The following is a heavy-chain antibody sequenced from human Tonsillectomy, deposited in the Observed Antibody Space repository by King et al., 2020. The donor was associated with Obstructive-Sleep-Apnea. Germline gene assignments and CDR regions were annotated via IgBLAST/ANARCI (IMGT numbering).Heavy chain of an antibody. Sequence: QLVQSGGGLVQPGGSLRLSCAASGFTISSYDMHWVRQPTGKGLEWVSTIDTAGDPYYPGSVKGRFTISRENAKNSLYLQMNSLRAGDTAVYYCARGLYESGYYYYGLDVWGQGTTVTVSS. V-gene: IGHV3-13*05. CDR3: ARGLYESGYYYYGLDV. D-gene: IGHD2-2*02. CDR2: IDTAGDP. J-gene: IGHJ6*02. CDR1: GFTISSYD.